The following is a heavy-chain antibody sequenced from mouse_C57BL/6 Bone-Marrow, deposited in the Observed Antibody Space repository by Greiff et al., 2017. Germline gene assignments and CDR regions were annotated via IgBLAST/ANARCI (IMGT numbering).Heavy chain of an antibody. CDR3: ARYPYYYGSSYVDYYAMDY. Sequence: QVQLQQPGAELVRPGTSVKLSCKASGYTFTSYWMHWVKQRPGQGLEWIGVIDPSDSYTNYNQKFKGKATLTVDTSSSTAYMQLSSLTSEDSAVYYCARYPYYYGSSYVDYYAMDYWGQGTSVTVSS. J-gene: IGHJ4*01. D-gene: IGHD1-1*01. CDR1: GYTFTSYW. CDR2: IDPSDSYT. V-gene: IGHV1-59*01.